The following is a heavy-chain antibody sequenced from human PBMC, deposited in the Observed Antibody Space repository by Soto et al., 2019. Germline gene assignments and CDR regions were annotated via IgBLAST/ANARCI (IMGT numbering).Heavy chain of an antibody. CDR2: ISGSGGST. Sequence: EVQLLESGGGLVQPGGSLRLSCAASGFTFSSYAKSWVRQAPEKELEWVSAISGSGGSTYYADSVKGRFTISRDNSKNTLYLQMNSLRAEDTAVYYCAKDGGYSYGYSPRYYYGMDVWGQGTTVTVSS. CDR3: AKDGGYSYGYSPRYYYGMDV. CDR1: GFTFSSYA. J-gene: IGHJ6*02. D-gene: IGHD5-18*01. V-gene: IGHV3-23*01.